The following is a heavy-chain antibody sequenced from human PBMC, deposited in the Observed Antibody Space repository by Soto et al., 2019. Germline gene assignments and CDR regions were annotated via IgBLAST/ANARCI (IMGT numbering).Heavy chain of an antibody. D-gene: IGHD2-2*02. CDR3: AREYTAWPLAYGLDV. V-gene: IGHV3-21*01. CDR1: GFTLSTYS. CDR2: ISSRSDI. Sequence: GGSLRLSCVGSGFTLSTYSINWVRQAPGKGLEWVSSISSRSDIYYADSVKGRFTISRDNAKNSVSLQMNSLRAEDTAVYYCAREYTAWPLAYGLDVWGQGTTVTVSS. J-gene: IGHJ6*02.